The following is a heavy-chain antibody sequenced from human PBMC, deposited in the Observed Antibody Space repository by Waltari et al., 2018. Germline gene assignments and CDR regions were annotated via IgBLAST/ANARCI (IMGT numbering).Heavy chain of an antibody. Sequence: QVQLVESGGGVVQPGRSLRLSCAESGFTFSTYGMPWVRQAPGKGLEWVAVIWYDGSNKYYADSVKGRFTISRDNSKNTLYLQMNSLRAEDTAVYYCAKDLRSGYYGYFDYWGQGTLVTVSS. D-gene: IGHD3-22*01. J-gene: IGHJ4*02. CDR3: AKDLRSGYYGYFDY. CDR2: IWYDGSNK. V-gene: IGHV3-33*06. CDR1: GFTFSTYG.